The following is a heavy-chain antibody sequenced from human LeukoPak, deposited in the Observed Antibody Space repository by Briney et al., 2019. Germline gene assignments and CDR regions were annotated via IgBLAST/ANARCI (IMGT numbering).Heavy chain of an antibody. V-gene: IGHV4-30-4*01. CDR3: ATKPNGDYYFDY. Sequence: PSQTLSLTCTVSGGSISSSDYYWSWIRQPPGMGLEWIRYIHYSGATYYNPSLKSRVTLSVDTSKNQFSLRLTSVTAADTAVYYCATKPNGDYYFDYWGQGTLVTVSS. CDR1: GGSISSSDYY. D-gene: IGHD4-17*01. CDR2: IHYSGAT. J-gene: IGHJ4*02.